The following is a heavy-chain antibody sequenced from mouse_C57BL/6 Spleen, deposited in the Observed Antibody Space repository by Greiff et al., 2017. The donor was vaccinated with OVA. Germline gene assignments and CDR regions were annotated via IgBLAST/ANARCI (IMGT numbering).Heavy chain of an antibody. CDR3: ARSSPYWYFDV. J-gene: IGHJ1*03. V-gene: IGHV5-16*01. CDR1: GFTFSDYY. Sequence: DVKLVESEGGLVQPGSSMKLSCTASGFTFSDYYMAWVRQVPEKGLEWVANINYDSSSTYYLDSLKSRFIISRDNAKNILYLQMSSLKSEDTATYYCARSSPYWYFDVWGTGTTVTVSS. CDR2: INYDSSST.